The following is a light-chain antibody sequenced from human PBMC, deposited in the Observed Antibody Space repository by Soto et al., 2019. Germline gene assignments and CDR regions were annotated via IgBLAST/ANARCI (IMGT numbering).Light chain of an antibody. Sequence: DIEMTQSPSTLSASVGDRVIITCRASQTVVNWLAWYQQKAGNAPKLIISDASKLESGFPPRFSGVGYVTEFTLTISSLQPDDSAPYVCQQYNLDPYTFGPGTKLEIK. CDR1: QTVVNW. CDR2: DAS. V-gene: IGKV1-5*01. J-gene: IGKJ2*01. CDR3: QQYNLDPYT.